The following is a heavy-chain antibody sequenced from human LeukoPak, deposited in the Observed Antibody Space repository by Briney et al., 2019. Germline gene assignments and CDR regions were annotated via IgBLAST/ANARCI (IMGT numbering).Heavy chain of an antibody. V-gene: IGHV1-46*01. CDR1: GYSFTTYY. D-gene: IGHD2-21*02. Sequence: ASVKVSCKASGYSFTTYYMHWVRQAPGQGLAWVGAINPSGGSTGYAQKFQGRVLMTRDTPTNTVYMELSSLRSEDTAMYYCARVRSCGGDCYYFDFWGQGTLVTVSS. CDR2: INPSGGST. J-gene: IGHJ4*02. CDR3: ARVRSCGGDCYYFDF.